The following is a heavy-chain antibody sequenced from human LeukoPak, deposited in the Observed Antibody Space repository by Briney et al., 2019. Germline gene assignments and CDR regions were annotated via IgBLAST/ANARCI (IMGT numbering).Heavy chain of an antibody. J-gene: IGHJ4*02. V-gene: IGHV1-69*04. CDR3: ARVGYSSGRDY. CDR2: IIPILGIA. D-gene: IGHD6-19*01. Sequence: SVKVSCKASGGTFSSYAISWVRQAPGQGLEWMGRIIPILGIANYAQKFQGRVTITADKSTSTAYMELSSLRSEDTAVYYCARVGYSSGRDYWGQGTLVTVSS. CDR1: GGTFSSYA.